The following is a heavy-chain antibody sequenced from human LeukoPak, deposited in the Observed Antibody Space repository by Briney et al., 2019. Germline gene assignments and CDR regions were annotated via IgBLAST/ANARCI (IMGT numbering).Heavy chain of an antibody. V-gene: IGHV4-34*01. D-gene: IGHD6-13*01. CDR1: GGSFSGYY. Sequence: SETLSLTCAVYGGSFSGYYWSWIRQPPGKGLEWIGEINHSGSTNYNPSLKSRVTISVDTSKNQFSLKLSSVTAADTAVYYCARNKLIEAAADYGGQGTLVTVSS. CDR3: ARNKLIEAAADY. CDR2: INHSGST. J-gene: IGHJ4*02.